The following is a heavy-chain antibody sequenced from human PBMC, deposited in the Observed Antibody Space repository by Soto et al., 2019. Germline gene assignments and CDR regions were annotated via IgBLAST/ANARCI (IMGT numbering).Heavy chain of an antibody. V-gene: IGHV4-59*08. Sequence: SETLSLTCPVSYGSINHYYLTLILHPPGKGLEWMGYIYYSGTTTNYNPSLKSRVTLSVDTSKNQFSLKLSSVTAADTAVYYCARLGGSYAVPHFDYWGQGTLVTVSS. CDR1: YGSINHYY. J-gene: IGHJ4*02. D-gene: IGHD1-26*01. CDR3: ARLGGSYAVPHFDY. CDR2: IYYSGTT.